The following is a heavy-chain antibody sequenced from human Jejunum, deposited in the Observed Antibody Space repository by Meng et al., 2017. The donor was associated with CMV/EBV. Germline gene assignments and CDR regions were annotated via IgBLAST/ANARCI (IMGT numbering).Heavy chain of an antibody. D-gene: IGHD3-16*01. CDR3: ARDSTGSSYVGYHYYGLDV. V-gene: IGHV3-48*03. CDR2: ISKSGSTI. J-gene: IGHJ6*02. Sequence: SGYEMNGVRQAPGKGLEWVSYISKSGSTIFYADSVKGRFTISRDNARKTLYLQMDSLRAEDTAIYYCARDSTGSSYVGYHYYGLDVWGQGTTVTVSS. CDR1: SGYE.